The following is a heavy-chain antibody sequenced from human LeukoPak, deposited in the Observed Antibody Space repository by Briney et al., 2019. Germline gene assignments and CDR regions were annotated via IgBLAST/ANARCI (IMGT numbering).Heavy chain of an antibody. CDR2: IYTSGST. D-gene: IGHD3-16*01. Sequence: SETLSLTCAVSGGAISSYSWSWIRQPPGKGLEWIGYIYTSGSTNYNPPLTSRVTISVDTSKNQFSLKLSSVTAADTAVYYCARLSHGDYFDYWGQGTLVTVSS. CDR1: GGAISSYS. CDR3: ARLSHGDYFDY. J-gene: IGHJ4*02. V-gene: IGHV4-4*09.